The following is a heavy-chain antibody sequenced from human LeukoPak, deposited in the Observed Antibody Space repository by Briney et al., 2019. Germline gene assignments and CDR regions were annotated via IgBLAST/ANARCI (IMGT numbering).Heavy chain of an antibody. Sequence: EASVKVFCKASGYTFTSYGISWVRQAPGQGLEWMGWISAYNGNTNYAQKLQGRVTMTTDTSTSTAYMELRSLRSDDTAVYYCARDWSTAAAVSEVDYWGQGTLVTVSS. CDR3: ARDWSTAAAVSEVDY. D-gene: IGHD6-13*01. CDR1: GYTFTSYG. J-gene: IGHJ4*02. V-gene: IGHV1-18*01. CDR2: ISAYNGNT.